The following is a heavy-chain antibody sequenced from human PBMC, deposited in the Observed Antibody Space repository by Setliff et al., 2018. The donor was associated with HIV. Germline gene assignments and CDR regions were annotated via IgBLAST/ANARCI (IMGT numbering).Heavy chain of an antibody. V-gene: IGHV3-49*03. CDR1: GFTFGDYV. Sequence: PGGSLRLSCITSGFTFGDYVMSWFRQAPGKGLEWVGFIRSKAHGGTTEYAASVEVRFIISRDDSKSIAYLQMNSLKTEDTAVYYRTRSNWGSTPDFDYWGQGTMVTVSS. CDR3: TRSNWGSTPDFDY. J-gene: IGHJ4*02. D-gene: IGHD7-27*01. CDR2: IRSKAHGGTT.